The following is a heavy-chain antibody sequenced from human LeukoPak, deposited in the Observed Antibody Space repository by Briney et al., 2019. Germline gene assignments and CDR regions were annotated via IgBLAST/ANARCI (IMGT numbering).Heavy chain of an antibody. CDR2: LYWDGDK. Sequence: SGPTLVNPTQTLTLTCTFSGFSLSTSGVGVGWIRQPPGKPLDWLAILYWDGDKRYSPSLKNRLTITKDTSKNQVVLTMTNMDPVDTATYFCAHSSRSPDCGDSRCYYFDYWGQGALVTVSS. V-gene: IGHV2-5*02. J-gene: IGHJ4*02. CDR3: AHSSRSPDCGDSRCYYFDY. D-gene: IGHD3-22*01. CDR1: GFSLSTSGVG.